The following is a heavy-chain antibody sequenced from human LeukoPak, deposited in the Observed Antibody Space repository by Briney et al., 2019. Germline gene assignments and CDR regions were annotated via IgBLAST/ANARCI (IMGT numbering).Heavy chain of an antibody. CDR3: ARGRSTGYPYYFEY. Sequence: ASVKVSCKASGYTFTSYDINWERQPTGQGLEWMGCMNPNSGSTGYAQKFQGRVTITRNTSIRTAYMELSGLRSEDTAVYYCARGRSTGYPYYFEYWGQGTLVTVSS. D-gene: IGHD5-12*01. J-gene: IGHJ4*02. CDR2: MNPNSGST. CDR1: GYTFTSYD. V-gene: IGHV1-8*03.